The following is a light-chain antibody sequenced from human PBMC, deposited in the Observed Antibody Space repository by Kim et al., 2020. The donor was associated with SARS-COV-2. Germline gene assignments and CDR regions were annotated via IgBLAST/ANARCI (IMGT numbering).Light chain of an antibody. Sequence: SSELTQDPAVSMALGQTVRITCQGDSLRSFYASWYQQRPGQAPILVIYGRNNRPSGIPDRFSGSSSGNTASMTITGAQAEDEADYYCQSGDTTENLFGGGTQLTVL. CDR3: QSGDTTENL. CDR2: GRN. CDR1: SLRSFY. J-gene: IGLJ2*01. V-gene: IGLV3-19*01.